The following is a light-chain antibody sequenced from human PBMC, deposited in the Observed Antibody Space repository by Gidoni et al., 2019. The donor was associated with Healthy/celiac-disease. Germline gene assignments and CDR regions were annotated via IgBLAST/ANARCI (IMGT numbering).Light chain of an antibody. CDR2: GAS. Sequence: EIVMPQSPATLSVSQGERATLSCRASQSVSSNLAWYQQKPGQAPRLLIYGASTRATGIQARFSGSGSGTEFTLTISSLQSEDFAVYYCQQYNNWPPWTFXQXTKVEIK. V-gene: IGKV3-15*01. J-gene: IGKJ1*01. CDR1: QSVSSN. CDR3: QQYNNWPPWT.